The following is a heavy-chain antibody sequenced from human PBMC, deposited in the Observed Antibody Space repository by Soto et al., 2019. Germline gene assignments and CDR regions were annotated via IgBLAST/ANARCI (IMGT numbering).Heavy chain of an antibody. V-gene: IGHV1-18*04. D-gene: IGHD4-4*01. J-gene: IGHJ4*02. CDR3: ARDHMTTVTTGGVFDY. CDR2: ISAYNGNT. Sequence: QVQLVQSGAEVKKPGASVKVSCKASGYTFTSYGISWVRQAPGQGLEWMGWISAYNGNTNYAQKPQGRVTMTTDTSTSTAYMELRSLRSDDTAVYYCARDHMTTVTTGGVFDYWGQGTLVTVSS. CDR1: GYTFTSYG.